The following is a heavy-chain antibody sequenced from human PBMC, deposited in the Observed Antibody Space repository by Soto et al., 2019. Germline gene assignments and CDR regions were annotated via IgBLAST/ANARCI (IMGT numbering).Heavy chain of an antibody. V-gene: IGHV4-34*01. Sequence: QVQLQQWGAGLLKPSETLSLTCAVYGGSFSGYYWTWIRQPPGTGLEWIGEINHSGSTNYNPAHKCRVTISVETSKNQFSLKLTSMTAADTAVYYCARDKITGLFDYWGQGTLVTVSS. J-gene: IGHJ4*02. CDR1: GGSFSGYY. CDR3: ARDKITGLFDY. CDR2: INHSGST. D-gene: IGHD2-8*02.